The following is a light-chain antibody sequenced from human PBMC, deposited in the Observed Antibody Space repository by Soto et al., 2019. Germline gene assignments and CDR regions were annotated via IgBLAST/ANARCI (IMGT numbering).Light chain of an antibody. Sequence: EIVLTQSPGTLSLSPGERATLSCXASXSVSSSYLAWYQQKPGQAPRLLIYGASSRATGIPDRFSGSGSGTDFTLTISSLEPEDFAVYYCQQHGSSPRTFGQGTKVDIK. CDR1: XSVSSSY. V-gene: IGKV3-20*01. J-gene: IGKJ1*01. CDR2: GAS. CDR3: QQHGSSPRT.